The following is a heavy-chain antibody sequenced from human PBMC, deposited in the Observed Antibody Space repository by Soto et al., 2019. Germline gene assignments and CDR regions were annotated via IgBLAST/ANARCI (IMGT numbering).Heavy chain of an antibody. J-gene: IGHJ6*02. D-gene: IGHD6-13*01. Sequence: GGSLRLSCAASGFTFSSYSMNWVRQDPGKGLEWVSSISNSGSYIYYADSDSVRGRFTISRDNAKNSLYLQMNSLRAEDTAVYYCAKAHSSSWYYYGMDVWGQGTTVTVSS. CDR3: AKAHSSSWYYYGMDV. CDR1: GFTFSSYS. CDR2: ISNSGSYI. V-gene: IGHV3-21*01.